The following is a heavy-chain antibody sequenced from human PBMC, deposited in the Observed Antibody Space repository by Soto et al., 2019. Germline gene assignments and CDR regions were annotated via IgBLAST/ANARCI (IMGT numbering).Heavy chain of an antibody. CDR1: GFTFSSYC. CDR3: ARETKTVVFEADKINWFDP. CDR2: IWYDGSNK. J-gene: IGHJ5*02. Sequence: PGGSLRLSCAASGFTFSSYCMHWVRQAPGKGLEWVAVIWYDGSNKYYADSVKGRFTISRDNSKNTLYLQMNSLRAEDTAVYYCARETKTVVFEADKINWFDPWGQGTLVTVSS. V-gene: IGHV3-33*01. D-gene: IGHD3-22*01.